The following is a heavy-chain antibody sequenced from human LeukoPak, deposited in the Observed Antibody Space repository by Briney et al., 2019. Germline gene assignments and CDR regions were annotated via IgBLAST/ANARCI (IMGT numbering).Heavy chain of an antibody. CDR2: ITGDGSTK. V-gene: IGHV3-33*01. J-gene: IGHJ6*02. CDR1: GFTFSNYG. CDR3: ARGFYYGMDV. Sequence: GGSLRLSCVVSGFTFSNYGMQWVRQAPGKGLEWVTVITGDGSTKFYADSVKGRFTISRDNSRNTLYLQMNSQRAEDTAVYYCARGFYYGMDVWGQGTTVTVSS.